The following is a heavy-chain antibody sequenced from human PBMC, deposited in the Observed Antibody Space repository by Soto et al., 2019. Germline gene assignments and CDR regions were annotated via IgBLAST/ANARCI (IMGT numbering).Heavy chain of an antibody. CDR2: IFYSGST. Sequence: SETLSLTSTVSGISINNDYWSWIRQPPGRGLEWIGYIFYSGSTNYNPSLKSRVTMSVDRSKNHFSLKLTSVTAADTAVYYCVTGGDGYRFDYWGQGTLVTVSS. V-gene: IGHV4-59*01. D-gene: IGHD2-21*02. J-gene: IGHJ4*02. CDR3: VTGGDGYRFDY. CDR1: GISINNDY.